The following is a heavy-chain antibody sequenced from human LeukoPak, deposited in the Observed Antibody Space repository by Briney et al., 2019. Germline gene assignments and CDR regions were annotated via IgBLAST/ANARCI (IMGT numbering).Heavy chain of an antibody. CDR2: IDNDAYSS. J-gene: IGHJ6*04. V-gene: IGHV3-74*01. CDR3: AELGVTMIGGV. Sequence: GGSLRLSCAASGFPFRSYWMHWVRHAPGKGLVWAARIDNDAYSSVYADSVKGRFTISRDNSKNTMFLQMNRLRDEDTAVYYCAELGVTMIGGVWGKGTTVTISS. CDR1: GFPFRSYW. D-gene: IGHD3-10*02.